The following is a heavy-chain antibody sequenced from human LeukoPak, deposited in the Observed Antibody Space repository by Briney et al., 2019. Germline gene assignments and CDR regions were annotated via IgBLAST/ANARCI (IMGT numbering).Heavy chain of an antibody. CDR2: IKSKTDGGTT. Sequence: GGSLRLSCAASGFSFSGYIMNWVRQAPGMGLEWVGRIKSKTDGGTTDYSAPVKGRFTISRDDSKNTLYLQINSLKTEDTAVYYCTADMPASSRAADYWGQGTLVTVSS. V-gene: IGHV3-15*01. D-gene: IGHD2-15*01. CDR1: GFSFSGYI. J-gene: IGHJ4*02. CDR3: TADMPASSRAADY.